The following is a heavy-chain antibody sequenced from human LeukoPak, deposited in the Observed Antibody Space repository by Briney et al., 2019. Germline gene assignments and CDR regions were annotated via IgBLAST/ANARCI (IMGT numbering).Heavy chain of an antibody. CDR2: IIPILGIA. CDR1: GGTFSSYA. D-gene: IGHD3-9*01. Sequence: SVKVSCKASGGTFSSYAISWVRQAPGQGLEWMGRIIPILGIANYAQKFQGRVTITADKSTSTAYMELSSLRSEDTAVYYCARSEGTTEYFDWLSTADAFDIWGQGTMVTVSS. CDR3: ARSEGTTEYFDWLSTADAFDI. V-gene: IGHV1-69*04. J-gene: IGHJ3*02.